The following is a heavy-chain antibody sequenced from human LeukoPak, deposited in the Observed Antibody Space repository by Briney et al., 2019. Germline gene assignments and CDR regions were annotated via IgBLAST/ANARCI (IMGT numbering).Heavy chain of an antibody. CDR2: FDREDGER. Sequence: ASVKVSCKVSGHTLSDLSMHWVRQAPGKGLEWMGGFDREDGERLYAQKFQGRVTMTRDTSSSTVNMELSSLRSEDTAVYYCARGYTYGDYWGQGTLVTVSS. V-gene: IGHV1-24*01. CDR3: ARGYTYGDY. CDR1: GHTLSDLS. J-gene: IGHJ4*02. D-gene: IGHD5-18*01.